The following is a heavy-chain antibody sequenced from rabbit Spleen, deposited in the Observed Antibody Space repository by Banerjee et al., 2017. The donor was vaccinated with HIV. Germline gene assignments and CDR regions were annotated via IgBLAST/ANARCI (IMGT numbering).Heavy chain of an antibody. CDR1: GFSLNSGYD. V-gene: IGHV1S40*01. Sequence: QSLEESGGGLVKPGASLTLTCKASGFSLNSGYDMCWVRQAPGKGLEWIACMYAGSSGSTYSATWAKGRFTISKTSSTTVTLQMTSLTAADTATYFCARDTGSSFSSYGMDLWGPGTLVTVS. CDR3: ARDTGSSFSSYGMDL. D-gene: IGHD8-1*01. CDR2: MYAGSSGST. J-gene: IGHJ6*01.